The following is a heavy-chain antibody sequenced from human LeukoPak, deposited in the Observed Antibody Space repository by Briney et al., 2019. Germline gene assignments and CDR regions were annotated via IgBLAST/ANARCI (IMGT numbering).Heavy chain of an antibody. Sequence: GGSLRLSCAASGFTFSDYYMSWIRQAPGKGLEWVSYISNSGNTIYYADSVKGRFTISRDNSKNTLYLQMNSLRAEDTAVYYCAKVGTPPWFGELLYFDQTYHYYYYYMDAWGKGTTVTNSS. D-gene: IGHD3-10*01. V-gene: IGHV3-11*01. CDR2: ISNSGNTI. J-gene: IGHJ6*03. CDR1: GFTFSDYY. CDR3: AKVGTPPWFGELLYFDQTYHYYYYYMDA.